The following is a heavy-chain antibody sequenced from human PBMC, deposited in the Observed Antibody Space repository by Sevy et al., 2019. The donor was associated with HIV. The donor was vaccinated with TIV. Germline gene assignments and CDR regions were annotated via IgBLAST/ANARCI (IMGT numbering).Heavy chain of an antibody. V-gene: IGHV3-43*01. J-gene: IGHJ6*02. CDR1: GFTFDDYT. CDR2: ISWEGGST. Sequence: GGYLRLSCAASGFTFDDYTMHWVRQAPGKGLEWVSLISWEGGSTYYADSVKGRFTISRDNSKNSLYLQMNSLRTEDTALYYCAKDSSSSSDGYYYYGMDVWGQGTTVTVSS. CDR3: AKDSSSSSDGYYYYGMDV. D-gene: IGHD6-6*01.